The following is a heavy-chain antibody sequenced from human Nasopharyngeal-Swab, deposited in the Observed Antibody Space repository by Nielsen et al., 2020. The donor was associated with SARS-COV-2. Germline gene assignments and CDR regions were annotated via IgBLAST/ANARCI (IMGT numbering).Heavy chain of an antibody. Sequence: SETLSLTCAVSGGSISSSYWWSWVRQPPGKGLEWTGAISHNGNANYHPSLKSRVTISLDESRNQFSLNLNSVIAADTAVYYCARSRRGAFDYWAQGTLVTVSS. J-gene: IGHJ4*02. CDR2: ISHNGNA. CDR1: GGSISSSYW. CDR3: ARSRRGAFDY. V-gene: IGHV4-4*02. D-gene: IGHD2-2*01.